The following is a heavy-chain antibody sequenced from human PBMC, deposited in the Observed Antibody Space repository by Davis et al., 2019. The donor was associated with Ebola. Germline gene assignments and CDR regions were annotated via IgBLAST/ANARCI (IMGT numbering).Heavy chain of an antibody. J-gene: IGHJ4*02. CDR3: TATVTTSDY. D-gene: IGHD4-17*01. Sequence: GESLKTSCAASGFTFSGSAMHWVRQASGKGLEWVGRIRSKANSYATAYAASVKGRFTISRDDSKNTAYLQMNSLKTEDTAVYYCTATVTTSDYWGQGTLVTVSS. CDR1: GFTFSGSA. CDR2: IRSKANSYAT. V-gene: IGHV3-73*01.